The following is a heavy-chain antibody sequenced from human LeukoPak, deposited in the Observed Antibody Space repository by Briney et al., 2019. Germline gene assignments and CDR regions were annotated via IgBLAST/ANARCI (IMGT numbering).Heavy chain of an antibody. CDR3: AKEDSPYCSSTSCYTNVDY. Sequence: GGSLRLSCAASGFTFSSYGMHWVRQAPGKGREGVAVISYDGSNKYYADSVKGRFTISRDNSKNTLYLQMNSLRAEDTAVYYCAKEDSPYCSSTSCYTNVDYWGQGTLVTVSS. J-gene: IGHJ4*02. V-gene: IGHV3-30*18. CDR1: GFTFSSYG. CDR2: ISYDGSNK. D-gene: IGHD2-2*02.